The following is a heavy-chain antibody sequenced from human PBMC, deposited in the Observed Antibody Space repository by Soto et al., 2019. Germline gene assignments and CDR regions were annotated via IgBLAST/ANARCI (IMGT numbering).Heavy chain of an antibody. Sequence: ASVKVSCKASGYTFTSYGIHWVRQAPGQGLEWMGVINPSGGSTRYAQKFQGRVIMTRDTSTSTVYMDLSSLRSEDTAVYYCASLFDFWSVYDYVDMGEGGDFDIWGQGTMVTVSS. J-gene: IGHJ3*02. CDR1: GYTFTSYG. V-gene: IGHV1-46*01. CDR2: INPSGGST. D-gene: IGHD3-3*01. CDR3: ASLFDFWSVYDYVDMGEGGDFDI.